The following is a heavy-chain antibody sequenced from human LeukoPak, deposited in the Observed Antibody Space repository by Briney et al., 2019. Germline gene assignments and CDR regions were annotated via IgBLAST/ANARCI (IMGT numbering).Heavy chain of an antibody. CDR3: ARGGLEYQLLSYFDY. Sequence: PSETLSLTCTVSGGSISSYYWSWIRQPPGKGLGWLGYIYYSGSTNFNPSLKSRVTISVDTSKNQFSLKLSSVTAADTAVYYCARGGLEYQLLSYFDYWGQGTLVTVSS. D-gene: IGHD2-2*01. CDR2: IYYSGST. V-gene: IGHV4-59*01. J-gene: IGHJ4*02. CDR1: GGSISSYY.